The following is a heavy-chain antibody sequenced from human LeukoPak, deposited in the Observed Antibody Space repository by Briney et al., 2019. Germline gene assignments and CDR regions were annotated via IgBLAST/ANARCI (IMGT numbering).Heavy chain of an antibody. Sequence: QSGGSLRLSCAASGFTFSIYWMSWVRQAPGKGLEWVANIKQDGSEKYYVDSVKGRFTISRDNAKNSLYLQMNSLRAEDTAVYYCARTLPYYDSSRKYFDYWGQGTLVTVPS. D-gene: IGHD3-16*01. J-gene: IGHJ4*02. CDR1: GFTFSIYW. CDR2: IKQDGSEK. V-gene: IGHV3-7*01. CDR3: ARTLPYYDSSRKYFDY.